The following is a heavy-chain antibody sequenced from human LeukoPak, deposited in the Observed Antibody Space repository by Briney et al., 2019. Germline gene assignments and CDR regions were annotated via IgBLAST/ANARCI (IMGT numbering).Heavy chain of an antibody. CDR2: IKQDGSEK. Sequence: GGSLRLSCAASGFTFSSYWMSWVRQAPGKGLEWVANIKQDGSEKYYVDSVKGRFTISRDNAKHSLYLQMNSLRAEDTAVYYCARGITVTGDMGNFDYWGQGTLVTVSS. J-gene: IGHJ4*02. D-gene: IGHD6-19*01. CDR3: ARGITVTGDMGNFDY. V-gene: IGHV3-7*05. CDR1: GFTFSSYW.